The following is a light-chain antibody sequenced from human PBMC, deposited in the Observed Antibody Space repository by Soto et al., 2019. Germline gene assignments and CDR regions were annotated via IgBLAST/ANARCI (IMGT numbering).Light chain of an antibody. CDR2: AAS. V-gene: IGKV1-6*01. CDR1: QDISDD. Sequence: AIKMTQSPSSLSASVGDSVTITCRASQDISDDLGWYQQKPGKAPKLLIYAASSLERGVPSRFSGSGSGTDFTLTISSLQPEDFATYYCQQDYRYPLTFGGGTKVEIK. CDR3: QQDYRYPLT. J-gene: IGKJ4*01.